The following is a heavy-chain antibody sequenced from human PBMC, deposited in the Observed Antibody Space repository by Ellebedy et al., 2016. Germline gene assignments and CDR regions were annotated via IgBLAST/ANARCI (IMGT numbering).Heavy chain of an antibody. CDR3: ATGPTRTGGWFDP. V-gene: IGHV1-24*01. D-gene: IGHD1-26*01. Sequence: ASVKVSCXVSVYTLTELSMHWVRQAPGKGLEWMGGFDPEDGETIYAQKFQGRVTMTEDTSTDTAYMELSSLRSEDTAVYYCATGPTRTGGWFDPWGQGTLVTVSS. CDR1: VYTLTELS. J-gene: IGHJ5*02. CDR2: FDPEDGET.